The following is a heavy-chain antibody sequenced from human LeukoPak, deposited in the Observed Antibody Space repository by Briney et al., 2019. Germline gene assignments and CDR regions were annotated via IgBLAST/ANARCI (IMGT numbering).Heavy chain of an antibody. CDR2: IRYDGSNK. Sequence: GGSLRLSCAASGFTFSSYGMHWVRQAPGKGLEWVAFIRYDGSNKYYADSVKGRFTISRDNSKNTLYLQMNSLRAEDTAVYYCAEDYGGKVSIDYWGQGTLVTVSS. D-gene: IGHD4-23*01. J-gene: IGHJ4*02. CDR1: GFTFSSYG. CDR3: AEDYGGKVSIDY. V-gene: IGHV3-30*02.